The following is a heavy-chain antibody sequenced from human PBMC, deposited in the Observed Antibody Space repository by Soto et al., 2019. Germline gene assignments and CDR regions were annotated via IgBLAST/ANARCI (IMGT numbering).Heavy chain of an antibody. D-gene: IGHD2-15*01. CDR1: GYTFTGYY. CDR2: INPNSGGT. CDR3: ARGPPRYCSGGSCYAPRTFHAFDI. V-gene: IGHV1-2*04. J-gene: IGHJ3*02. Sequence: ASVTGSCKASGYTFTGYYMHWVRQAPGQGLEWMGWINPNSGGTNYAQKFQGWVTMTRDTSISTAYMELSRLRSDDAAVYYCARGPPRYCSGGSCYAPRTFHAFDIWGQGTMVTVSS.